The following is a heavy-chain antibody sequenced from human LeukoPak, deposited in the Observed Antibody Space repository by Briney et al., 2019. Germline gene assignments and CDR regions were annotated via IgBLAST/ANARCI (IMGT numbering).Heavy chain of an antibody. CDR2: ISYSGST. CDR3: ARGMPATGLGWLNP. J-gene: IGHJ5*02. Sequence: KASETLSLTCTVSGGSISSGDYYWSWIRQPPGKGLEWIGYISYSGSTRYNPSLNSRVTISLDTSKNQFSLKLSSVTAADTAIYYCARGMPATGLGWLNPWGQGTLVTVSS. D-gene: IGHD1-1*01. CDR1: GGSISSGDYY. V-gene: IGHV4-61*08.